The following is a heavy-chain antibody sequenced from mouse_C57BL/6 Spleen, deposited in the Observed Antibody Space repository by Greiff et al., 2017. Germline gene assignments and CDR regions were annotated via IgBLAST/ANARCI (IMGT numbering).Heavy chain of an antibody. CDR2: IYPGDGYT. CDR3: ARSCSGYVPDY. V-gene: IGHV1-80*01. J-gene: IGHJ2*01. CDR1: GYAFSSYW. D-gene: IGHD3-2*02. Sequence: QVQLQQSGAELVKPGASVKISCKASGYAFSSYWMNWVKQRPGKGLEWIGQIYPGDGYTNYNGKFKGKATLTADKSYSTAYMQLSSLTSEDSAVYFCARSCSGYVPDYWGKGITLTVSS.